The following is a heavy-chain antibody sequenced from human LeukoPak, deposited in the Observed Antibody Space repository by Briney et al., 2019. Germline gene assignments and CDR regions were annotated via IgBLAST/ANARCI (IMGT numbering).Heavy chain of an antibody. J-gene: IGHJ6*03. CDR3: ARAATQYYYYYYMDV. Sequence: GGSLRLSCAASGFTFSSYSMNWVRQAPGKGLEWVSSISSSSSYIYYADSVKGRFTISRDNAKNSLYLQMNSLRAEDTAVYYCARAATQYYYYYYMDVWGKGTTVTVSS. CDR2: ISSSSSYI. CDR1: GFTFSSYS. V-gene: IGHV3-21*01.